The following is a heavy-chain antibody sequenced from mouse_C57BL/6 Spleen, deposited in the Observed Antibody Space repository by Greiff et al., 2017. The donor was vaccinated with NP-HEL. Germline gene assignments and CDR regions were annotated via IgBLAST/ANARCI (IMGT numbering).Heavy chain of an antibody. CDR1: GYTFTSYW. CDR2: IDPSDSYT. D-gene: IGHD1-1*01. V-gene: IGHV1-59*01. J-gene: IGHJ4*01. Sequence: QVQLQQPGAELVRPGTSVKLSCKASGYTFTSYWMHWVKQRPGQGLEWIGVIDPSDSYTNYNQKFKGKATLTVDTSSSPAYMQLSSLTSEDSAVYYCARWYCGSRDAMDYWGQGTSVTVSS. CDR3: ARWYCGSRDAMDY.